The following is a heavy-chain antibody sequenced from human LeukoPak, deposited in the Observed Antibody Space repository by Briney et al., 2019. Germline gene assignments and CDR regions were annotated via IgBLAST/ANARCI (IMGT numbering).Heavy chain of an antibody. CDR1: GFTFSSYS. J-gene: IGHJ3*02. Sequence: HPGGSLRFSCAASGFTFSSYSMHWVRQAPGKGLEWVAVISYDGNNEYYGDSVKGRFTISRDNVKNTLHLQMNSLRADDTAMYYCAKVRWQLLFVDAFDIWGQGTMVTVSS. CDR2: ISYDGNNE. V-gene: IGHV3-30*18. D-gene: IGHD2-21*02. CDR3: AKVRWQLLFVDAFDI.